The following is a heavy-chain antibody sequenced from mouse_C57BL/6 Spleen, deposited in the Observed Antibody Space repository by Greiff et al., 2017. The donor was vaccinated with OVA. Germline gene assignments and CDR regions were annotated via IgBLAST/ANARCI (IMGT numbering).Heavy chain of an antibody. V-gene: IGHV1-52*01. CDR3: ARSYSNSWYFDV. CDR2: IDPSDSET. D-gene: IGHD2-5*01. J-gene: IGHJ1*03. Sequence: QVQLKQPGAELVRPGSSVKLSCKASGYTFTSYWMHWVKQRPIQGLEWIGNIDPSDSETHYNQKFKDKATLTVDKSSSTAYMQLSSLTSEDSAVYYCARSYSNSWYFDVWGTGTTVTVSS. CDR1: GYTFTSYW.